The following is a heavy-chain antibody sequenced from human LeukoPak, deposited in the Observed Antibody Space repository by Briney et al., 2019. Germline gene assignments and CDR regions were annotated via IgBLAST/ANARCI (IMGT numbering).Heavy chain of an antibody. J-gene: IGHJ4*02. CDR2: IRYDGSNK. CDR1: GFTFSSYG. CDR3: AKDGLWIGELPPHFDY. Sequence: HPGGSLRLSCAASGFTFSSYGMHWVRQAPGKGLEWVAFIRYDGSNKYYADSVKGRSTISRDNSKSRLYLQMNSLRGDDTAVYYCAKDGLWIGELPPHFDYWGQGTLVTVSS. D-gene: IGHD3-10*01. V-gene: IGHV3-30*02.